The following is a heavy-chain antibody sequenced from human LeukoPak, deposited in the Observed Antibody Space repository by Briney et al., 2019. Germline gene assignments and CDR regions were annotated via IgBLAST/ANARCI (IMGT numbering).Heavy chain of an antibody. CDR3: ARDREGEQLFDY. V-gene: IGHV3-30*03. D-gene: IGHD3-16*01. J-gene: IGHJ4*02. CDR2: ISFDGSYK. CDR1: GFTFSSYG. Sequence: GGSLRLSCAASGFTFSSYGMHWVRQAPGKGLEWVAVISFDGSYKYYADSVKGRFTISRDNSKNTLYLQMNSLRAEDTAVYYCARDREGEQLFDYWGQGTLVTVSS.